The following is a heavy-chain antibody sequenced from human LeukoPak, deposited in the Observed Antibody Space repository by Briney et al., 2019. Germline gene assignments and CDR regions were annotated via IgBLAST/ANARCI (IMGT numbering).Heavy chain of an antibody. D-gene: IGHD1-26*01. Sequence: GGSLRLSCTASGFSFSTYSMNWVRQAPGKGLEWVAVISYDGSNKYYADSVKGRFTISRDNSKNTLYLQMNSLRAEDTAVYYCAKAPVGATYYYYYGMDVWGQGTTVTVSS. CDR3: AKAPVGATYYYYYGMDV. CDR2: ISYDGSNK. J-gene: IGHJ6*02. V-gene: IGHV3-30*18. CDR1: GFSFSTYS.